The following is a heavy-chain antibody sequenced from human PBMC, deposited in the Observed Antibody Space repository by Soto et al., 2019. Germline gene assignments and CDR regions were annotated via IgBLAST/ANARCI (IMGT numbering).Heavy chain of an antibody. CDR1: GFSFSSTW. CDR3: ARDAGFNRFDY. Sequence: EGQLVESGGGLVQSGGSLRLSCAASGFSFSSTWMSWVRQAPGKGLEWVANMNEDGSTKNYVDFVKGRFTISRDNAKNSLYLQMNSQRAEDTAVYYCARDAGFNRFDYWGQGTLVTVSS. J-gene: IGHJ4*02. CDR2: MNEDGSTK. V-gene: IGHV3-7*01.